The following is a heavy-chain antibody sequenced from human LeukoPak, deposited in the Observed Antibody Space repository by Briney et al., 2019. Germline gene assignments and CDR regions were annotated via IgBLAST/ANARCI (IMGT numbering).Heavy chain of an antibody. Sequence: PGGSLRLSWAASGFTFSSYAMSWVRQAPGKGLEWVSAISGSGSRTYYADSVKGRFTISRDSSKNTLYLQMNRLGAEDTAVYYCARVMLLYYYYMYVWGQGTPVTVSS. CDR2: ISGSGSRT. CDR3: ARVMLLYYYYMYV. CDR1: GFTFSSYA. J-gene: IGHJ6*03. V-gene: IGHV3-23*01. D-gene: IGHD3-10*01.